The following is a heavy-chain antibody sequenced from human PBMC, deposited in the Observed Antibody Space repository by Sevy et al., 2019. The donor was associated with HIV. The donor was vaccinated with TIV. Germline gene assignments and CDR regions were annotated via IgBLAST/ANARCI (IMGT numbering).Heavy chain of an antibody. Sequence: GGSLRLSCAASGFTFSSYVMHWVRQAPGKGLEWVALIWYDGTIKYYADSVKGRFTISRDNSKDTLFLQMNSLTPENTAEYYCARGGRYCGGDCYSNDYWGQGALVTVSS. J-gene: IGHJ4*02. D-gene: IGHD2-21*02. CDR2: IWYDGTIK. CDR3: ARGGRYCGGDCYSNDY. CDR1: GFTFSSYV. V-gene: IGHV3-33*08.